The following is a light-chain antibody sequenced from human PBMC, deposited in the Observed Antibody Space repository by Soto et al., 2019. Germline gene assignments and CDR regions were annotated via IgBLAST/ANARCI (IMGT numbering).Light chain of an antibody. CDR1: SSDVGGYNY. V-gene: IGLV2-14*01. Sequence: QSVLTQPASVSGSPGQSITISCTGTSSDVGGYNYVSWYQQHPGKAPKLMIYDVSNRPSGVSNRFSGSKSGNTASLTISGXXXXXXXXYYCSSYTSSSTRVFGTGTKLTVL. CDR2: DVS. J-gene: IGLJ1*01. CDR3: SSYTSSSTRV.